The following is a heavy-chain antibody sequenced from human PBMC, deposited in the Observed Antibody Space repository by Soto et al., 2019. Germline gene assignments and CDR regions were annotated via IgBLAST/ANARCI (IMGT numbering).Heavy chain of an antibody. J-gene: IGHJ6*02. CDR2: INHSGST. Sequence: PSETLSLTCAVYGGSFSGYYWSWIRQPPGKGLEWIGEINHSGSTNYNPSLKSRVTISVDTSKNQFSLKLSSVTAADTALFYFDXXYXXYYGSGSPYGMXVWGXGXXVTV. D-gene: IGHD3-10*01. CDR1: GGSFSGYY. V-gene: IGHV4-34*01. CDR3: DXXYXXYYGSGSPYGMXV.